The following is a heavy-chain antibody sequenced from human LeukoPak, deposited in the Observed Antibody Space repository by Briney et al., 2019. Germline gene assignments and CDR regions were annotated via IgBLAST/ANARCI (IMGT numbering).Heavy chain of an antibody. CDR3: ARADPSPEGYDFWSGYYGADY. CDR1: GFTFSSYS. V-gene: IGHV3-48*01. J-gene: IGHJ4*01. CDR2: ISSSSSTI. D-gene: IGHD3-3*01. Sequence: GGSLRLSCAASGFTFSSYSMNWVRQAPGKGLEWVSYISSSSSTIYYADSVKGRFTISRDNAKNSLYLQMNSLRAEDTAVYYCARADPSPEGYDFWSGYYGADYWGQEPWSPSPQ.